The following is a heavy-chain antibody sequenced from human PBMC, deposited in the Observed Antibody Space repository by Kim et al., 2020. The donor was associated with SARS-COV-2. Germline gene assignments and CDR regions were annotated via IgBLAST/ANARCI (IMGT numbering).Heavy chain of an antibody. V-gene: IGHV3-11*06. D-gene: IGHD6-13*01. Sequence: VNGRFTISRDNAKNSLYLQMNSLRAEDTAAYYCAKVYSSSWFPYYNYAMDVWGQGTTVTVSS. J-gene: IGHJ6*02. CDR3: AKVYSSSWFPYYNYAMDV.